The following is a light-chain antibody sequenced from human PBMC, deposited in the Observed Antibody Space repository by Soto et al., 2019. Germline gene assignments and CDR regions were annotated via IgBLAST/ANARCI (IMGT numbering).Light chain of an antibody. V-gene: IGKV3-20*01. CDR1: QSVSSSH. Sequence: EIVMTQSPATLSVSPGERATLSCRASQSVSSSHVAWYQQKRGQAPRLLIYGASSRATGIPDRFSGSGSGTDFTLTISRLESEDFAVYYCQQYGSSPQTFGQGTKVDIK. CDR3: QQYGSSPQT. CDR2: GAS. J-gene: IGKJ1*01.